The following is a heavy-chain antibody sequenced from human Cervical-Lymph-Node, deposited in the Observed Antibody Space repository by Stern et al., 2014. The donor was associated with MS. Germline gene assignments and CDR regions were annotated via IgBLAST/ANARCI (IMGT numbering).Heavy chain of an antibody. V-gene: IGHV3-74*02. CDR2: INSDGSST. J-gene: IGHJ4*02. CDR3: ARHDCGDYVDY. CDR1: GFTFSSYW. Sequence: EVQLVESGGGFVQPGGSLRLSCAASGFTFSSYWMHWVRQAPGKGLVWVSRINSDGSSTSYADSVKGRFTISRYNPKNTLYLQMNSLRAEDTAVYYCARHDCGDYVDYWGQGTLVTVSS. D-gene: IGHD4-17*01.